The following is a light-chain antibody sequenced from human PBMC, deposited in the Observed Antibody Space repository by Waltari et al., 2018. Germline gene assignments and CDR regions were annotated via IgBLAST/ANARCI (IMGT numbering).Light chain of an antibody. CDR2: ESS. V-gene: IGKV1-5*03. CDR1: QSINRW. Sequence: DIQLTQPPPRLPASLGDRVTTKCRASQSINRWLAWYQQRRGQAPNLLFSESSTLASGVPSRFSGSGSGTDFTLTINGLQPDDFATYYCQQYISYPWSFGLGTKVEIK. J-gene: IGKJ4*01. CDR3: QQYISYPWS.